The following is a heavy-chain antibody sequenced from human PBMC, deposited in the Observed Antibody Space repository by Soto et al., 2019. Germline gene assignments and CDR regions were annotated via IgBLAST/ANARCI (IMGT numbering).Heavy chain of an antibody. D-gene: IGHD4-4*01. CDR1: GGTFSSYA. Sequence: SVKVSCKASGGTFSSYAISWVRQAPGQGLEWMGGIIPIFGTANYAQKFQGRVTITADESTSTAYMELSSLRSEDTAVYYCARGAKLQYTYYYYGMDVWGQGPTVPVSS. CDR2: IIPIFGTA. V-gene: IGHV1-69*13. J-gene: IGHJ6*02. CDR3: ARGAKLQYTYYYYGMDV.